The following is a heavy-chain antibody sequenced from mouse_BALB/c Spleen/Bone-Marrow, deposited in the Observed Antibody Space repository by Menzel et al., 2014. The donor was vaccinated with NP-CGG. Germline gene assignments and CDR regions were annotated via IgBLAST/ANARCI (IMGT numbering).Heavy chain of an antibody. CDR2: IDPRTANT. Sequence: VQLVESGAELAKPGASVKMSCKVSDYTFTSYWIHWVKQRPGQGLEWIGYIDPRTANTEYSQKFKDKATLTADKSSSTAYMQLSSLTSEDSAVYHCARYWDAYWGQGTLVTVSA. CDR3: ARYWDAY. D-gene: IGHD4-1*01. J-gene: IGHJ3*01. V-gene: IGHV1-7*01. CDR1: DYTFTSYW.